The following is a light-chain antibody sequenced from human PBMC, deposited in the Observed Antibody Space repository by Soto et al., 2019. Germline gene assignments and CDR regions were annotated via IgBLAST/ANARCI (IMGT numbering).Light chain of an antibody. V-gene: IGLV2-14*03. CDR2: DVS. CDR3: SAYTDSNPRQIV. CDR1: SSDVGGYNY. J-gene: IGLJ1*01. Sequence: QSALTQPASVSGSPGQSITISCTGTSSDVGGYNYVSWYQHHPGKAPKLLIYDVSNRPSGISNRFSGSKSDNTASLTISGLQPADEADYYCSAYTDSNPRQIVFGTGTKLTVL.